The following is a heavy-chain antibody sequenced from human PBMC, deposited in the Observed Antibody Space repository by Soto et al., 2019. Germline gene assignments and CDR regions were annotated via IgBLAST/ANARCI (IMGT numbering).Heavy chain of an antibody. D-gene: IGHD3-22*01. V-gene: IGHV1-18*01. CDR1: GYTFINYG. CDR2: ISIYSGST. CDR3: ARTYYYESSGHYPLSHGMDV. Sequence: GASVKVSCKASGYTFINYGINWVRQAPGQGLEWMGWISIYSGSTNYAQKVQGRVTMTTDTSTGTAYMELRSLRSDDTAVYYCARTYYYESSGHYPLSHGMDVWGQGTMVTVSS. J-gene: IGHJ6*02.